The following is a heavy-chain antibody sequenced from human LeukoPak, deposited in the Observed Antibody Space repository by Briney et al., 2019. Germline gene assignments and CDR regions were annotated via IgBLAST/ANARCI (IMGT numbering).Heavy chain of an antibody. CDR2: ISNSGSTI. V-gene: IGHV3-48*03. Sequence: GGSLRLSCAASGFTFSSYEMNWVRKAPGKGLEWISYISNSGSTIYYADSVKGRFTISRDHAKNSLYLQMNSLRAEDTAIYYCATLGNYKYYFDYWGQGTLVTVSS. D-gene: IGHD1-7*01. CDR1: GFTFSSYE. J-gene: IGHJ4*02. CDR3: ATLGNYKYYFDY.